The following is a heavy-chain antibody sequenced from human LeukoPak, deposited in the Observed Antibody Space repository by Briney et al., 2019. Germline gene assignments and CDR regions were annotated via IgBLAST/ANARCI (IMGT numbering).Heavy chain of an antibody. D-gene: IGHD6-25*01. V-gene: IGHV3-30*18. CDR2: ISYDGSSK. Sequence: GRSLRLSCTASGFTFSAYGMEWVRQAPGKGLEWVAVISYDGSSKSYGDSVKGRFTISRDNSKNTLHLQMNSLRTEDTAVYYCAKRMGPSIAATDLDYWGQGTLVTVSS. J-gene: IGHJ4*02. CDR1: GFTFSAYG. CDR3: AKRMGPSIAATDLDY.